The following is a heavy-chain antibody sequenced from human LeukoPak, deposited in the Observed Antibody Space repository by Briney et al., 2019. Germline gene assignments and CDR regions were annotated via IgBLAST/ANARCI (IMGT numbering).Heavy chain of an antibody. CDR2: MSSDGINT. Sequence: PGGSLRLSCATSGFTFRTSGVHWVRQAPGKGLEWVALMSSDGINTYYADSVKGRFTVSRDSSKDILYLRMSSLRADDTAIYYCAKDHAGSGRAFEYWGQGTLVTVSS. CDR1: GFTFRTSG. J-gene: IGHJ4*02. V-gene: IGHV3-30*04. CDR3: AKDHAGSGRAFEY. D-gene: IGHD3-10*01.